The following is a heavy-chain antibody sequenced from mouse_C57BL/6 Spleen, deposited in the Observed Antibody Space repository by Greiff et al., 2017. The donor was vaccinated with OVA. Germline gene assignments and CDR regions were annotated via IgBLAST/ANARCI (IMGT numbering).Heavy chain of an antibody. D-gene: IGHD2-4*01. CDR2: INPSNGGT. CDR1: GYTFTSYW. V-gene: IGHV1-53*01. CDR3: ARKGDYGGYAMDY. J-gene: IGHJ4*01. Sequence: VQLQQPGTELVKPGASVKLSCKASGYTFTSYWMHWVKQRPGQGLEWIGNINPSNGGTNYNEKFKSKATLTVDKSSSTAYMPLSSLTSEDSAVYDCARKGDYGGYAMDYWGQGTSVTVSS.